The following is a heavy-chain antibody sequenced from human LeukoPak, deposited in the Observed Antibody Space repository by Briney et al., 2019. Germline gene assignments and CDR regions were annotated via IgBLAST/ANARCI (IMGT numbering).Heavy chain of an antibody. Sequence: GGSLRLSCGASGFTFSNYAMTWVRQAPGKGLEWVSTIGGSDGDSYNADSVKGRFTISRDNSKNTLYLQMNSLRVEDTAVYYCAKDRSTYYYDSSGFYPDAFDIWGQGTMVTVSS. CDR3: AKDRSTYYYDSSGFYPDAFDI. CDR2: IGGSDGDS. CDR1: GFTFSNYA. J-gene: IGHJ3*02. D-gene: IGHD3-22*01. V-gene: IGHV3-23*01.